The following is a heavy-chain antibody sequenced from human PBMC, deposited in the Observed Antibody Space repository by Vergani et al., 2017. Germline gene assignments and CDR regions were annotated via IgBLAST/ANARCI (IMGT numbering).Heavy chain of an antibody. Sequence: QVQLQQWGAGLLKPSETLSLPCAVYGGSFSGYYWSWIRQPPGKGLEWIGEINHSGSTNYNPSLKSRVTISVDTSKNQFSLKLSSVTAADTAVYYCARGGITIFGVVAPYNWFDPWGQGTLVTVSS. CDR1: GGSFSGYY. J-gene: IGHJ5*02. D-gene: IGHD3-3*01. V-gene: IGHV4-34*01. CDR3: ARGGITIFGVVAPYNWFDP. CDR2: INHSGST.